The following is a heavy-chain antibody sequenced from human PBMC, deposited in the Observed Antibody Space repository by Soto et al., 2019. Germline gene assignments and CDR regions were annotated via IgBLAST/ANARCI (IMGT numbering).Heavy chain of an antibody. CDR2: ISDDGSKE. J-gene: IGHJ4*02. V-gene: IGHV3-30-3*01. D-gene: IGHD2-2*02. CDR1: GFTFSSHA. CDR3: ARDRCSSNRCYTRYIDY. Sequence: GGSLRLSCAASGFTFSSHAMHWVRQGPGQGLEWVAAISDDGSKEEYADSVKGRFTISRDNSKNTLYLQMNSLRAEDTTIYYCARDRCSSNRCYTRYIDYWGQGTPVTVSS.